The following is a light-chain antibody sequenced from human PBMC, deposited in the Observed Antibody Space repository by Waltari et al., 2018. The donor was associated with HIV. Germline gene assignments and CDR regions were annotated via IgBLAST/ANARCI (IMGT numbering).Light chain of an antibody. CDR2: DVT. Sequence: QSALPQPRSVSGSPGQSVTISCTRTSSDVGGYTFVSWYQHHPGKAPKLVISDVTKRPSGVPDRFSGSKSGNTASLTISGLQAEDEADYYCCSYSGSGTLYVFGTGTEVTVL. CDR3: CSYSGSGTLYV. J-gene: IGLJ1*01. CDR1: SSDVGGYTF. V-gene: IGLV2-11*01.